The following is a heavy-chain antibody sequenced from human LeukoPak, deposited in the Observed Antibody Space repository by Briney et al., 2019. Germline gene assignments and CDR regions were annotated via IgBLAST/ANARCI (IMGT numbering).Heavy chain of an antibody. J-gene: IGHJ3*02. D-gene: IGHD6-19*01. CDR1: GFTFSSYS. Sequence: PGGSLRLSCAASGFTFSSYSMNWVRQAPGKGLEWVSSISSSSSYIYYADSVKGRFTISRDNAKNSLYLQMNSLRAEDTAVYCCARDPQKQWLVLRPGAFDIWGQGTMVTVSS. CDR2: ISSSSSYI. CDR3: ARDPQKQWLVLRPGAFDI. V-gene: IGHV3-21*01.